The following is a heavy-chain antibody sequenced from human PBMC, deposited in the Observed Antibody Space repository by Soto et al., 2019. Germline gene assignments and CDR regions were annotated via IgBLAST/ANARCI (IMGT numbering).Heavy chain of an antibody. D-gene: IGHD6-13*01. J-gene: IGHJ3*02. CDR3: ARDIAAAGSSDAFDI. CDR1: GGAFSSYA. Sequence: SVELSCKARGGAFSSYAISWVRQAPEQGLEWMGGIIPIFGTANYAQKFQGRVTITADESTSTAYMELSSLRSEDTAVYYCARDIAAAGSSDAFDIWGQGTMVTVSS. CDR2: IIPIFGTA. V-gene: IGHV1-69*13.